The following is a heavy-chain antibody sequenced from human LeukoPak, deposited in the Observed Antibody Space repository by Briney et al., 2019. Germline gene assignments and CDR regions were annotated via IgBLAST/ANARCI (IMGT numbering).Heavy chain of an antibody. D-gene: IGHD6-13*01. Sequence: SETLSLTCAVYGGSFSGYYWSWIRQPPGKGLEWIGEINHSGSTNYNPSLKSRVTISVDTSKNQFSLKLSSVTAADTAVYYCARVTTAGPRRDNWFDPWGQGTLVTVSS. CDR2: INHSGST. J-gene: IGHJ5*02. V-gene: IGHV4-34*01. CDR1: GGSFSGYY. CDR3: ARVTTAGPRRDNWFDP.